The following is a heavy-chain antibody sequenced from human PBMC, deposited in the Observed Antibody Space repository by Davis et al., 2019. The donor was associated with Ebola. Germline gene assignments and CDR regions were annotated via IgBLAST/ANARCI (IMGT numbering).Heavy chain of an antibody. CDR2: IYYTGST. J-gene: IGHJ5*02. CDR3: ARGYANWFDP. Sequence: MPSETLSLTCNVSGGSVTSGSYYWSWIRQPPGKGLEWIGHIYYTGSTYYNPSLKSRVTISVDTSKNQFSLKLSSVTAADTAVYYCARGYANWFDPWGQGTLVTVSS. D-gene: IGHD5-12*01. V-gene: IGHV4-61*01. CDR1: GGSVTSGSYY.